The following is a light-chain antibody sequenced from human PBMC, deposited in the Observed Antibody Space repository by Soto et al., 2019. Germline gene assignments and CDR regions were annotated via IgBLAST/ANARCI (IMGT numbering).Light chain of an antibody. CDR1: QSVSNNY. J-gene: IGKJ1*01. CDR2: GAS. CDR3: KQYGSSGT. V-gene: IGKV3-20*01. Sequence: ELVLTQSPGTLSLSPGERTTLSCRASQSVSNNYLAWYQQKPGQAPRLLIYGASNRATGIPDRFSGSGSGTEFTLTISRLEPEDFAVYYCKQYGSSGTCGQGTKVDIK.